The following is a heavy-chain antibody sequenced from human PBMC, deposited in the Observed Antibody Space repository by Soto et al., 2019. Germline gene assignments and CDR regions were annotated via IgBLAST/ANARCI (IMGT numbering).Heavy chain of an antibody. D-gene: IGHD2-2*01. CDR2: ISSSSSYI. Sequence: PGGSLRLSCAASGFTFSSYSMNWVRQAPGKGLEWVSSISSSSSYIYYADSVKGRFTISRDNAKNSLYLQMNSLRAEDTAVYYCARVSREHCSSTSCYLYWGQGTLVTVSS. J-gene: IGHJ4*02. CDR3: ARVSREHCSSTSCYLY. CDR1: GFTFSSYS. V-gene: IGHV3-21*01.